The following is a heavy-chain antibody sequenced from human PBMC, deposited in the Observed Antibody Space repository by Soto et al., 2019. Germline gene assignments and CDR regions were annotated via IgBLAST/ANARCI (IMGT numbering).Heavy chain of an antibody. CDR3: ARWLEVLTTSDS. J-gene: IGHJ4*02. Sequence: PGGSLRLSCAASGFNFSDYYMTWIRQAPGKGLEWISYISTSGRDTEYADSVKGRFLISRDNAKRSLYLRMNSLRVEDTAVYYCARWLEVLTTSDSWGQGTLVTVSS. CDR1: GFNFSDYY. V-gene: IGHV3-11*06. CDR2: ISTSGRDT. D-gene: IGHD3-22*01.